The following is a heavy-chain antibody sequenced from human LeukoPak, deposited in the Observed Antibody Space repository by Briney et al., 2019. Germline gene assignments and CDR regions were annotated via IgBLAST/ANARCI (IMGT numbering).Heavy chain of an antibody. CDR1: GFTLSSYG. D-gene: IGHD6-19*01. Sequence: GGSLRLSCAASGFTLSSYGMHWVRQAPGKGLEWVAVISYDGSNKYYADSVKGRFTISRDNSKNTLYLQMNSLRAEDTAVYYCAKVPASYSSGWYGGAFDIWGQGTMVTVSS. J-gene: IGHJ3*02. CDR3: AKVPASYSSGWYGGAFDI. V-gene: IGHV3-30*18. CDR2: ISYDGSNK.